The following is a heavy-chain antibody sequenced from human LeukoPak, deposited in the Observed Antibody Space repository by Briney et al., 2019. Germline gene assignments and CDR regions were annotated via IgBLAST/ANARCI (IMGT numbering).Heavy chain of an antibody. V-gene: IGHV3-30*04. J-gene: IGHJ4*02. D-gene: IGHD5-12*01. CDR1: GFTFSSYA. CDR2: ISYDGSNK. CDR3: ASPRGYSGYDLGFDY. Sequence: GGSLRLSCAASGFTFSSYAMRWVRQAPGKGLEWVAVISYDGSNKYYADSVKGRFTISRDNSKNTLYLQMNSLRAEDTAVYYRASPRGYSGYDLGFDYWGQGTLVTVSS.